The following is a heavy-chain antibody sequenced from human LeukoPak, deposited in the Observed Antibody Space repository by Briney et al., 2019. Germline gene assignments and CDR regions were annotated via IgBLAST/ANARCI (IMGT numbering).Heavy chain of an antibody. CDR1: GDSISTAY. CDR3: ARGDGMTKFDY. D-gene: IGHD3-16*01. Sequence: PSETLSLTCTVSGDSISTAYWNWIRQPPGKGLEWIGYIYYSGTTKYNPSLKSRVTISVDTSKSQFSLKLSSVTAADTAVYYCARGDGMTKFDYWGQGTLVTVSS. J-gene: IGHJ4*02. CDR2: IYYSGTT. V-gene: IGHV4-59*01.